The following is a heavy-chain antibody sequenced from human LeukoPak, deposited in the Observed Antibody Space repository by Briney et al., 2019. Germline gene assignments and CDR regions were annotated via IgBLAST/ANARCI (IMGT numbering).Heavy chain of an antibody. CDR3: AKKGATTGDFDY. CDR2: ISGSGGTT. D-gene: IGHD1-26*01. Sequence: GGSLRLSCAASGFTFSTYPMSWVRQAPGKGLEWVSVISGSGGTTYYADSAKGRFTISRDNSKNTLYLQMNSLRAEDTAVYYCAKKGATTGDFDYWGQGTLVTVSS. J-gene: IGHJ4*02. V-gene: IGHV3-23*01. CDR1: GFTFSTYP.